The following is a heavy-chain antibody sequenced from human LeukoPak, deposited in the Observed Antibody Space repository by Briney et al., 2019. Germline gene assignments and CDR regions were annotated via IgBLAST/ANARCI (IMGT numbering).Heavy chain of an antibody. Sequence: GGSLRLSCAASGFTFSNYAMSWVRQAPGKGLEWVSTISGSGGTTYYADSVEGRFTISRDNSKNTLYLQMSSLRAQDTAIYYCAKDREQWTPRYGFGSWGQGTLVSVSS. CDR2: ISGSGGTT. D-gene: IGHD6-19*01. CDR3: AKDREQWTPRYGFGS. CDR1: GFTFSNYA. J-gene: IGHJ4*02. V-gene: IGHV3-23*01.